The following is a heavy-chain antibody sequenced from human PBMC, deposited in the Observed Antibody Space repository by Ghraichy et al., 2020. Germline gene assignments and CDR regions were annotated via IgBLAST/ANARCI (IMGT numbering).Heavy chain of an antibody. Sequence: GGSLRLSCAASGFTFSLYWMTWVRQAPGKGLEWVANIKQDGSEKYYVDSVKGRFTISRDNAKNSLSLQMNILSAEDAAVYYCARSSMSTLTARRHFDYWGQGTLVTVSS. D-gene: IGHD2/OR15-2a*01. CDR2: IKQDGSEK. CDR1: GFTFSLYW. J-gene: IGHJ4*02. CDR3: ARSSMSTLTARRHFDY. V-gene: IGHV3-7*01.